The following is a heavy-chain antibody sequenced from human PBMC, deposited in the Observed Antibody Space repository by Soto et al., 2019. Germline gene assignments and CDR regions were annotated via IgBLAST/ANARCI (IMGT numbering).Heavy chain of an antibody. Sequence: PGESLKISCKGSGYSFTSYWIGWVRQMPGKGLEWMGIIYPGDSDTKYNPSFQGQVTISADKSITTTYLQWSSLKASDTPIYYCAASICHYGMDVWGQGTTVTVSS. V-gene: IGHV5-51*01. CDR3: AASICHYGMDV. CDR2: IYPGDSDT. CDR1: GYSFTSYW. J-gene: IGHJ6*02.